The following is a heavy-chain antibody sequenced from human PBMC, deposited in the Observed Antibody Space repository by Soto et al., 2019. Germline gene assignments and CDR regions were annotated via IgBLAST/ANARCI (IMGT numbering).Heavy chain of an antibody. CDR3: AKDRGGSGLSPTFDY. CDR2: ISWNSGSI. J-gene: IGHJ4*02. D-gene: IGHD3-3*01. CDR1: GFTFDDYA. Sequence: EVQLVESGGGLVQPGRSLRLSCAASGFTFDDYAMHWVRQAPGKGPEWVSGISWNSGSIGYADSVKGRFTISRDNAKNSLYLQMNSLRAEDTALYYCAKDRGGSGLSPTFDYWGQGTLVTVSS. V-gene: IGHV3-9*01.